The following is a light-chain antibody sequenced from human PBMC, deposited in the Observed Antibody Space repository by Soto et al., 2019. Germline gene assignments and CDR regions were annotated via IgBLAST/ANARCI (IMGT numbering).Light chain of an antibody. CDR2: DAS. Sequence: EIVLTQSPATLSLSPGERATLSCRASQSISSYLAWYQQKPGQAPRLLIYDASNRATGIPARFSGSGSGTDFTLTISSLEPEDFALYYCLQRSNWPPMYTFGQGTKLEIK. CDR3: LQRSNWPPMYT. CDR1: QSISSY. J-gene: IGKJ2*01. V-gene: IGKV3-11*01.